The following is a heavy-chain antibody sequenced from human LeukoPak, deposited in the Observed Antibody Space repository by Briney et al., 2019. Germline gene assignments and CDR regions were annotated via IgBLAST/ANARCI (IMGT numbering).Heavy chain of an antibody. CDR1: VFTFSNYG. Sequence: GGSLRLSCAASVFTFSNYGMHWVRQAPGKGLEWVAVIWYDGSNKYYADSVKGRFTISRDNSKNTLYLQMNSLRAEDTAVYYCARGRGVAGPYYFDYWGQGTLVTVSS. V-gene: IGHV3-33*01. CDR3: ARGRGVAGPYYFDY. D-gene: IGHD6-19*01. CDR2: IWYDGSNK. J-gene: IGHJ4*02.